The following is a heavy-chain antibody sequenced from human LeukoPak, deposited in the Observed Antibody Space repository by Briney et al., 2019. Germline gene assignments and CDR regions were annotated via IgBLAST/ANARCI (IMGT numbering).Heavy chain of an antibody. CDR2: IYSGGST. Sequence: PGGSLRLSCAASGFTVSSNYMSWVRQAPGEGLEWVSVIYSGGSTYYADSVKGRFTISRDNSKNTLYLQMNSLRAEDTAVYYCAKVSGYSSGWYPDYWGQGTLVTVSS. D-gene: IGHD6-19*01. V-gene: IGHV3-66*02. J-gene: IGHJ4*02. CDR1: GFTVSSNY. CDR3: AKVSGYSSGWYPDY.